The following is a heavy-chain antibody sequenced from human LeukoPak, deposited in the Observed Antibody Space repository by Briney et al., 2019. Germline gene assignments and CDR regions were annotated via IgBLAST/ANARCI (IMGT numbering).Heavy chain of an antibody. CDR1: GFTFEDYA. D-gene: IGHD6-13*01. J-gene: IGHJ4*02. CDR2: ISWKSGSI. CDR3: TKDKTGGSSSYLDY. V-gene: IGHV3-9*01. Sequence: GRSLRLSCAASGFTFEDYAMHWVRQAPGKGLEWVSGISWKSGSIGYADSVKGRFAISRDNAKNSLYLQMNSLRAEDTAMYYCTKDKTGGSSSYLDYWGQGTLATVSS.